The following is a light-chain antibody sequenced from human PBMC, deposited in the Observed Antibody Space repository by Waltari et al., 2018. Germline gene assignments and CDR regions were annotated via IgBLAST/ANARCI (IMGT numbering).Light chain of an antibody. J-gene: IGKJ5*01. CDR3: HHYYIPPLT. CDR1: QSLFSTSNSKTY. V-gene: IGKV4-1*01. Sequence: DIVMTQSPDFLAVSLGERATINCKSSQSLFSTSNSKTYTSWDQQKPGQPPKLLIYRASTRGSGVPDRFSGSGSGTDFTLTISSLQAEDVAVYYCHHYYIPPLTFGQGTRLEIK. CDR2: RAS.